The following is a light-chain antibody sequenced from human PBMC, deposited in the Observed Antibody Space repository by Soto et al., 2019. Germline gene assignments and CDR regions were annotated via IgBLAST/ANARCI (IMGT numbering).Light chain of an antibody. CDR3: QQRNIWPPVT. CDR2: GAF. CDR1: PSVTNY. V-gene: IGKV3-11*01. J-gene: IGKJ5*01. Sequence: EIVLAQSPARLSLSPGERATLSCRASPSVTNYLAWYQQKPGQAPRLLIYGAFNRATGIPARFSGSGSGTDFTLTISSLEPEDFAVYYCQQRNIWPPVTFGQGTRLEIK.